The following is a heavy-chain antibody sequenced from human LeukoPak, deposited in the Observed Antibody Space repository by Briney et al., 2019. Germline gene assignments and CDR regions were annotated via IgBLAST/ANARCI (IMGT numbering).Heavy chain of an antibody. CDR1: GGTFSSYA. CDR2: IIPILGIA. J-gene: IGHJ3*02. V-gene: IGHV1-69*04. Sequence: SVKVSCKASGGTFSSYAISWVRQAPGQGLEWMGRIIPILGIANYAQKFQGRVTITADKSTSTAYMELSSLRSEDTAVYYCASTSGSYFRRAFDIWAKGQWSPSLQ. D-gene: IGHD1-26*01. CDR3: ASTSGSYFRRAFDI.